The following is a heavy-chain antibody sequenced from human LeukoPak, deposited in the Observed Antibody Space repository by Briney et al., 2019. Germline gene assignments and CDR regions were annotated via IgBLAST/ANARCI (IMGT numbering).Heavy chain of an antibody. D-gene: IGHD5-24*01. V-gene: IGHV3-23*01. CDR2: ITKSGDQT. Sequence: GGSLRLSCVPSGITFSNSALSWVRQAPGKGLEWVSTITKSGDQTHYADSVRGLFTISRDIFKNTLYLQMDSLRAEDTAVYHCVKSAGKDGYRDVFDIWGQGIAVTVSS. CDR1: GITFSNSA. J-gene: IGHJ3*02. CDR3: VKSAGKDGYRDVFDI.